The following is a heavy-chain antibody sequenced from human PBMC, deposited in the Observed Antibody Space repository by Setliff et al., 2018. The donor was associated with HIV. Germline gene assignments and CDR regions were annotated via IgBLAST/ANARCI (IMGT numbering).Heavy chain of an antibody. CDR1: GFTFSNYW. CDR3: ARDPGNY. V-gene: IGHV3-7*01. CDR2: IKDDGSAK. Sequence: GGSLRLSCAASGFTFSNYWMNWVRQAPGKGLEWVANIKDDGSAKYYVDSVKGRFTISRDNAKNSLSLQMDSLSPEDTAVYYCARDPGNYWGQGTLVTVSS. J-gene: IGHJ4*02.